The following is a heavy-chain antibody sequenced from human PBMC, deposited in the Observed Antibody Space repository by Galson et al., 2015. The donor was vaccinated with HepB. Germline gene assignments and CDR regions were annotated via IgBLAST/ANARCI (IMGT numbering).Heavy chain of an antibody. CDR3: ASRSYTGSYPGY. CDR2: INSDGGRT. D-gene: IGHD1-26*01. V-gene: IGHV3-74*01. Sequence: SLRLSCAASGGFTFSSYWMYWVRQAPGKGLVWVSRINSDGGRTDYAGSVKGRFTISRDNAKNTLYLEMNSLRAEDTAVYYCASRSYTGSYPGYWGQGTLVTVSS. J-gene: IGHJ4*02. CDR1: GGFTFSSYW.